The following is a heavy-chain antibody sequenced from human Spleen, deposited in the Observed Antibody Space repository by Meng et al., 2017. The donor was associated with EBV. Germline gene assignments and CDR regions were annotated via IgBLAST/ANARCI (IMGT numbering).Heavy chain of an antibody. D-gene: IGHD2-8*01. V-gene: IGHV3-33*05. CDR3: ATVRDRTYFFDH. CDR1: GFTFSGYG. J-gene: IGHJ4*02. CDR2: IPSDGGTI. Sequence: QVQLVESGXGVVQPGRSLRLSCAVSGFTFSGYGMFWVRQAPGKGPEWVAIIPSDGGTIYYADSVKGRFTISRDNSKNTLYLQMNSLRAEDTAVYYCATVRDRTYFFDHWGQGTLVTVSS.